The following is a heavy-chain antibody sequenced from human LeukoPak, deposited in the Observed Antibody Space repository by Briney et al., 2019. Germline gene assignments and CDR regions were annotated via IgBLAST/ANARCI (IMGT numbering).Heavy chain of an antibody. CDR3: ARAGVWDYSDSSGYHNAAFDI. V-gene: IGHV1-2*02. J-gene: IGHJ3*02. CDR2: INPSSGGT. Sequence: ASVKVSCKASGYTFTDYYTHWVRQAPGQGLEWMGWINPSSGGTNYAQKFQGRVTVTRDTSISTAYMDLSRLRSDDTAVYYCARAGVWDYSDSSGYHNAAFDIWGQGTMVTVSS. D-gene: IGHD3-22*01. CDR1: GYTFTDYY.